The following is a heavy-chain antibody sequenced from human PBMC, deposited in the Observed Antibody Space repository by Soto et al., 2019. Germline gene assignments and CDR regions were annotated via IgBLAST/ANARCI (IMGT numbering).Heavy chain of an antibody. Sequence: ASVKVSCKASGYTFTSYGISWVRQAPGQGLEWMGWISAYNGNTSYAQKFQGRVTMTRDTSTSTVYMELSSLRSEDTAVYYCAREPGEIVGYSYGHHFDYWGQGTLVTVSS. CDR1: GYTFTSYG. CDR2: ISAYNGNT. J-gene: IGHJ4*02. V-gene: IGHV1-18*01. CDR3: AREPGEIVGYSYGHHFDY. D-gene: IGHD5-18*01.